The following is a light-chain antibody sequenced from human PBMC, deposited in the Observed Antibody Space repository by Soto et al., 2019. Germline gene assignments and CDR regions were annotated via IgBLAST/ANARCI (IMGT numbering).Light chain of an antibody. CDR1: SGDVGGYYY. Sequence: QSALTQPASVSGSPGQSITISCTGTSGDVGGYYYVSWYQQLPGKAPKLIIYDVTKRPSGVSNRFSGSKSGNTASLTISGIQAEDEGDYYCGSITRSSTSVFGTGTKLTVL. J-gene: IGLJ1*01. V-gene: IGLV2-14*01. CDR2: DVT. CDR3: GSITRSSTSV.